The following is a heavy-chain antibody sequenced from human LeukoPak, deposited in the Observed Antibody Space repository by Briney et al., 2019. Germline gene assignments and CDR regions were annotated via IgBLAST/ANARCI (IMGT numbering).Heavy chain of an antibody. Sequence: GGSLRLSRAASGFTFSSYAMSWVRQAPGKGLEWVSVISGSGDSTYYADSVKGRFTISRDNSKNTLYLQMNSLRAEDTAVYYCAKDHSTGYAFDIWGQGTVVTVSS. V-gene: IGHV3-23*01. CDR1: GFTFSSYA. J-gene: IGHJ3*02. CDR3: AKDHSTGYAFDI. D-gene: IGHD3-22*01. CDR2: ISGSGDST.